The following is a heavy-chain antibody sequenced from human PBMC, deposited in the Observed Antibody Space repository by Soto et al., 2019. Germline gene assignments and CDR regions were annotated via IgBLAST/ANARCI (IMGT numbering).Heavy chain of an antibody. CDR3: ARGLPLVGDYYGMDV. V-gene: IGHV4-34*01. CDR2: INHSGST. CDR1: GGSFSGYY. D-gene: IGHD3-16*01. Sequence: SETLSLTCAVYGGSFSGYYWSWIRQPPGKGLEWIGEINHSGSTNYNPSLKSRVTISVDTSKNQFSLKLSPVTAADTAVYYCARGLPLVGDYYGMDVWGQGTTVTVSS. J-gene: IGHJ6*02.